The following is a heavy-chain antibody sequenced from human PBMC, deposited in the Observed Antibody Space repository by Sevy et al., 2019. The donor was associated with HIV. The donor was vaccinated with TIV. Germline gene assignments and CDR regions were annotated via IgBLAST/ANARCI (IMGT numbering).Heavy chain of an antibody. Sequence: GGCLRLSCAASGFTFSIYTMSWVRQAPGKGLEWVSTFCFGGSTIHHADSVKGRFTISRNNSKNTLYLQMNSLGADDTAVYYCAREGCTVPHDYWGQGTLVTVSS. J-gene: IGHJ4*02. CDR3: AREGCTVPHDY. CDR2: FCFGGSTI. D-gene: IGHD2-8*02. CDR1: GFTFSIYT. V-gene: IGHV3-23*01.